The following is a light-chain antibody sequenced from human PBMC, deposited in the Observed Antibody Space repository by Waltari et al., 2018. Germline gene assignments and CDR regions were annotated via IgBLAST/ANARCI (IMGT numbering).Light chain of an antibody. Sequence: QSVLTQPPSASGTPGQRVTISCSGSSSNIGSNIVNWYQQLPGTAPKLLIDSNGQRPAGVPDRFSGSKSGTSAYLAISGLHSEDEAEYYCAAWDDSLLGVFGGGTKLTVL. CDR3: AAWDDSLLGV. CDR2: SNG. CDR1: SSNIGSNI. V-gene: IGLV1-44*01. J-gene: IGLJ3*02.